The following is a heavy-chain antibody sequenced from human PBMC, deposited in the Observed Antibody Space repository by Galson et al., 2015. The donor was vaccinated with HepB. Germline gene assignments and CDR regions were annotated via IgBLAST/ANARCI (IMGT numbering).Heavy chain of an antibody. CDR2: IIPRFGPA. V-gene: IGHV1-69*13. CDR1: GGTFSSYT. J-gene: IGHJ6*02. D-gene: IGHD2-2*01. CDR3: ARGPPPDRGPTDCSTTSCYFWGGMDV. Sequence: SVKVSCKASGGTFSSYTISWVRQAPGQGLEWMGGIIPRFGPANYAQKFQGRVTITADESTSTIYMELSSLTSDDTAVYYCARGPPPDRGPTDCSTTSCYFWGGMDVWGQGTTVTVSS.